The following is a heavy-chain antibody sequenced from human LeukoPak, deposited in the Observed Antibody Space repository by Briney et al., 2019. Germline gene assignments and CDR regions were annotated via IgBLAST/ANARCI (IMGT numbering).Heavy chain of an antibody. CDR3: AKWTRGSTLT. V-gene: IGHV3-23*01. J-gene: IGHJ4*02. D-gene: IGHD6-13*01. CDR1: GFTFASYA. Sequence: GGSLRLSCAASGFTFASYAMTWVRQAPGKGLGWVSAISGSSDLTYYADSVKGRFTISRDNSRNTLYLQMNSLRTEDTAVYYCAKWTRGSTLTWGQGTLVTVSS. CDR2: ISGSSDLT.